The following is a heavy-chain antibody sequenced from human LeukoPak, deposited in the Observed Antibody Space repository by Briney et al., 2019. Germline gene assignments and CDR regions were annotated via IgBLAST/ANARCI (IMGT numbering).Heavy chain of an antibody. CDR3: AYLGLSSDWNDVPGPQIDY. J-gene: IGHJ4*02. V-gene: IGHV3-23*01. CDR2: ISASGTIT. CDR1: GFTFSNYW. Sequence: GKSLRLSCAASGFTFSNYWMHWVRQAPGKGLEWVSTISASGTITYYADSVKGRCTISRDYSKNTVYLQMNSLRAEDTAVYYCAYLGLSSDWNDVPGPQIDYWGQGTLVSVSS. D-gene: IGHD1-1*01.